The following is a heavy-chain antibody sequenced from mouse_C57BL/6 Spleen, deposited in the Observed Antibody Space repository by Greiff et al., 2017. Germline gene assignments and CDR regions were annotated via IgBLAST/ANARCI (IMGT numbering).Heavy chain of an antibody. V-gene: IGHV1-80*01. CDR2: IYPGDGDT. Sequence: QVQLQQSGAELVKPGASVKISCKASGYAFSSYWMNWVKQRPGKGLEWIGQIYPGDGDTNYNGKFKGKATLTADKSSSTAYMQLSSLTSEDSAVYFCARSITTVVATRSAMDYWGQGTSVTVSS. CDR1: GYAFSSYW. CDR3: ARSITTVVATRSAMDY. D-gene: IGHD1-1*01. J-gene: IGHJ4*01.